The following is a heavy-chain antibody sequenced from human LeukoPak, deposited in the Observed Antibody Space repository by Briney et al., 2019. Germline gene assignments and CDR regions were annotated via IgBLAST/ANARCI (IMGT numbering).Heavy chain of an antibody. D-gene: IGHD3-10*01. V-gene: IGHV1-69*06. CDR1: GGTFSSYA. Sequence: SVKVSCKASGGTFSSYAISWVRQAPGQGLEWMGGIIPIFGTANYAQKFQGRVTITADKSTSTAYMELSSLRSEDTAVYYCARDTYYYGSGSYYFSYYYYMDVWGKGTTVTVSS. J-gene: IGHJ6*03. CDR2: IIPIFGTA. CDR3: ARDTYYYGSGSYYFSYYYYMDV.